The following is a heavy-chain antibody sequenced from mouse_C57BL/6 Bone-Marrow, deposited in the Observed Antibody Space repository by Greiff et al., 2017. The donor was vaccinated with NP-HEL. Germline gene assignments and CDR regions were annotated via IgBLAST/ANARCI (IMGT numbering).Heavy chain of an antibody. J-gene: IGHJ2*01. CDR2: ISRGSSTI. D-gene: IGHD2-4*01. CDR1: GFTFSDYG. V-gene: IGHV5-17*01. Sequence: EVQGVESGGGLVKPGGSLKLSCAASGFTFSDYGMHWVRQAPEKGLEWVAYISRGSSTIYYAATVKGRFTISRDNAKNTLFLQMTSLRSEDTAMYYCAREGAYDYHPYYWGQGTTLTVSS. CDR3: AREGAYDYHPYY.